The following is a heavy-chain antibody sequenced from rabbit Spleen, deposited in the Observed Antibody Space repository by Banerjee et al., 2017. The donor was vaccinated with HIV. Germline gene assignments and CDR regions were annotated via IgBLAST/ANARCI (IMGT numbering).Heavy chain of an antibody. J-gene: IGHJ4*01. V-gene: IGHV1S45*01. CDR1: GFSFSSSDY. D-gene: IGHD8-1*01. Sequence: QEQLVESGGGLVQPEGSLTLTCTASGFSFSSSDYMCWVRQAPGKGLEWIACIGNGSGKTWFASWAKGRFTISKTSSTTVTLQMTSLTAADTATYFCAREGAATSYSFDLWGQGTLVTVS. CDR2: IGNGSGKT. CDR3: AREGAATSYSFDL.